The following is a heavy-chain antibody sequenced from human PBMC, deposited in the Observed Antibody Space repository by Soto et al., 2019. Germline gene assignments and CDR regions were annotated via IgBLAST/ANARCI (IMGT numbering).Heavy chain of an antibody. V-gene: IGHV4-34*01. J-gene: IGHJ6*02. Sequence: SETLSLTCAVYCGSFSGYYWSWIRQPPGKGLEWIGEINHSGSTNYNPSLKSRVTISVDTSKNQFSLKLSSVTAADTAVYYCARAVGDFWSGYRGYGMDVWGQGTTVTVSS. CDR1: CGSFSGYY. CDR2: INHSGST. CDR3: ARAVGDFWSGYRGYGMDV. D-gene: IGHD3-3*01.